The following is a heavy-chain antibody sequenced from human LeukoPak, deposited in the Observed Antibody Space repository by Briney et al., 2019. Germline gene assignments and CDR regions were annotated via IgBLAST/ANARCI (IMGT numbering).Heavy chain of an antibody. CDR3: ARDLGIGEDS. CDR1: GGSISSGHYY. Sequence: SETLSLTCNVSGGSISSGHYYWSWIRQPPGKGLEWIGYIYHDGSTYYNPSLQSRVTMSIDRSKNRFSLKVTSVAAADTAVYYCARDLGIGEDSWGQGILVTVSS. CDR2: IYHDGST. J-gene: IGHJ4*02. V-gene: IGHV4-30-2*01. D-gene: IGHD6-13*01.